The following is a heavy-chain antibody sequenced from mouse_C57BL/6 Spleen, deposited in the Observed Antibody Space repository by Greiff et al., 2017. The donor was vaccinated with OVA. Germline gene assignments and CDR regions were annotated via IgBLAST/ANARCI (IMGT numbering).Heavy chain of an antibody. Sequence: VQLQQSGPELVKPGASVKISCKASGYTFTDYYMNWVKQSHGKSLEWIGDINPNNGGTSYNQKFKGKATLTVDKSSSTAYMELRSLTSEDSAVYYCAMGDSSGYGAYWGQGTLVTVSA. V-gene: IGHV1-26*01. CDR1: GYTFTDYY. CDR3: AMGDSSGYGAY. CDR2: INPNNGGT. D-gene: IGHD3-2*02. J-gene: IGHJ3*01.